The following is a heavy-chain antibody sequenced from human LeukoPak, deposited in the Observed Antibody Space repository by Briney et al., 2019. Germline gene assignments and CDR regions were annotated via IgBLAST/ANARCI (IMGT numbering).Heavy chain of an antibody. J-gene: IGHJ4*02. CDR1: GITLSNYG. CDR2: ISGCGGRT. CDR3: ARRGVVIRVILVGFHKEANYFDF. V-gene: IGHV3-23*01. Sequence: PGGSLRLSCAGSGITLSNYGMSWVRPAPGKGGEWVAGISGCGGRTNFADSVKGRFTVSRDNPKNTLYLQMNSLRAEDTAVYFCARRGVVIRVILVGFHKEANYFDFWGQGALVTVSS. D-gene: IGHD3-22*01.